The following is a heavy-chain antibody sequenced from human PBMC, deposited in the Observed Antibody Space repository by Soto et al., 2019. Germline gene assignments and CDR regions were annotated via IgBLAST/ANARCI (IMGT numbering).Heavy chain of an antibody. D-gene: IGHD3-10*01. V-gene: IGHV3-30*03. Sequence: ESGGGVVQTGRSLRLSCAASGFTFSLYAMHWVRQAPGKGLEWVAVISYDGTNKYYADSVKGRFTISRDYSKNTLYLQMNSLRAEDTAVYYCAREFGPTETWGQGTQVTVSS. CDR2: ISYDGTNK. CDR3: AREFGPTET. CDR1: GFTFSLYA. J-gene: IGHJ5*02.